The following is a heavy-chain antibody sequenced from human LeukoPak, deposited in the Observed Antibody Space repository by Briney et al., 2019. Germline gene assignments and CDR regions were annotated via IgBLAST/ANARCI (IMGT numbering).Heavy chain of an antibody. CDR2: IYTCGST. CDR1: GGSISSYY. CDR3: ARGRYCGGDCPEAFDI. Sequence: SETLSLTCTVSGGSISSYYWCWIRQPAGKGLEWIGRIYTCGSTNYNPSLKSRVTMSVDTSKNQFSLKLSSVTAADTAVYYCARGRYCGGDCPEAFDIWGQGTMVTVSS. J-gene: IGHJ3*02. D-gene: IGHD2-21*02. V-gene: IGHV4-4*07.